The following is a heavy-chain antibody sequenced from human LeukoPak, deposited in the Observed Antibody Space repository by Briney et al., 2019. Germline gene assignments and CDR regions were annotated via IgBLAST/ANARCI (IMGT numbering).Heavy chain of an antibody. J-gene: IGHJ4*02. V-gene: IGHV1-2*02. CDR3: ARSTAVSIAAAGTPSVGY. Sequence: GASVKVSCKASGYTFTGYYMHWVRQAPGQGLEWMGWINPNSSGTNYAKKFQCRVTMTRDTSISTAYMELIRLRSDDTAVYYCARSTAVSIAAAGTPSVGYWGQGTLVTVSS. CDR1: GYTFTGYY. CDR2: INPNSSGT. D-gene: IGHD6-13*01.